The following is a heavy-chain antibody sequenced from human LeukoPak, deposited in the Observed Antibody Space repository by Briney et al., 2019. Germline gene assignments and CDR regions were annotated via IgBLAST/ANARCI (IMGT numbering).Heavy chain of an antibody. V-gene: IGHV1-46*01. CDR2: INPSGGRT. Sequence: ASVRVSCKASGYTFTSYYIHWVRQARGQGLEWMGIINPSGGRTSYAQKFQGRVTMTRDTSTSTVYMELSSLRSEDTAVYYCAREIAAAWTYFDYWGQGTLVTVSS. CDR1: GYTFTSYY. D-gene: IGHD6-13*01. CDR3: AREIAAAWTYFDY. J-gene: IGHJ4*02.